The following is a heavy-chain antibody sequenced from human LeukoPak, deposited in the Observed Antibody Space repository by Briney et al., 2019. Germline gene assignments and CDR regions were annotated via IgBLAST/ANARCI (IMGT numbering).Heavy chain of an antibody. J-gene: IGHJ6*02. D-gene: IGHD5-18*01. CDR1: GFTVSSNY. V-gene: IGHV3-66*01. Sequence: PGGSLRLSCAASGFTVSSNYMSWVRQAPGKGLEWVSVIYSGGSTYYADSVKGRFTISRDNSKNTLYLQMNSLRAEDTAVYYCARATGYSYGSSHYYYYGMDVWGQGTTVTVSS. CDR2: IYSGGST. CDR3: ARATGYSYGSSHYYYYGMDV.